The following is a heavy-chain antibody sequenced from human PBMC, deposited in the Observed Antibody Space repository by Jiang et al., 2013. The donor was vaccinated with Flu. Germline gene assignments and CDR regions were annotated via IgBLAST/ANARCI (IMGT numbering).Heavy chain of an antibody. V-gene: IGHV1-18*01. CDR3: ARDRSLGYGRSPDFDY. CDR1: NYTFTSYG. Sequence: GAEVKKPGASVKVSCKASNYTFTSYGISWVRQAPGQGLEWMGWISGYNGDTNYAQKFQGRVTVTTDTSTSTVYMEMRSLRSDDTAVYYCARDRSLGYGRSPDFDYWGQGTLVIVSS. CDR2: ISGYNGDT. D-gene: IGHD5-18*01. J-gene: IGHJ4*02.